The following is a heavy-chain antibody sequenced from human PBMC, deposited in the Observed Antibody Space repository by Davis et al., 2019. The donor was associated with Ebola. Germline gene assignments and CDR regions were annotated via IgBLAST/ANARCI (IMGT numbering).Heavy chain of an antibody. CDR1: GFTFSNAW. Sequence: GESLKISCAASGFTFSNAWMNWVRQAPGKGLEWVGRIKSKTDGGTTDYAAPVKGRFTISRDDSKNTLYLQMNSLKTEDTAVYYCTTESTYYDFWSGYSPYYYYGMDVWGQGTTVTVSS. J-gene: IGHJ6*02. CDR3: TTESTYYDFWSGYSPYYYYGMDV. D-gene: IGHD3-3*01. CDR2: IKSKTDGGTT. V-gene: IGHV3-15*07.